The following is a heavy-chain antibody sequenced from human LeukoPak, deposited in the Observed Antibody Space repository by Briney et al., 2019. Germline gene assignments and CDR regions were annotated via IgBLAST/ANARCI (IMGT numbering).Heavy chain of an antibody. J-gene: IGHJ5*02. Sequence: SETLSLTCTVSGGSISSYYWSWIRQPPGKGLEWIGYIYYSGSTNYNPSLKSRVTISVDTSKNQFSLKLSSVTAADTAVYYCARITEGFDPWSQGTLVTVSS. V-gene: IGHV4-59*01. CDR3: ARITEGFDP. CDR1: GGSISSYY. D-gene: IGHD1-20*01. CDR2: IYYSGST.